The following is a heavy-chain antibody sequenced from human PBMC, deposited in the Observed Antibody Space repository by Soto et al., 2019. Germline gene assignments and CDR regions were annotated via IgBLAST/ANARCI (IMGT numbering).Heavy chain of an antibody. D-gene: IGHD6-13*01. CDR3: AKVIPRDSTSGDFDY. Sequence: QVQLVESGGGVVQPGRSLRLSCAASGFTFRSYGMHWVRQAPGKGLEWVAVISYDGLNKYYADSVKGRFTISRDSSKNTLYLQMNSLRVEDTAVYYCAKVIPRDSTSGDFDYWGQGTLVTVSS. V-gene: IGHV3-30*18. CDR2: ISYDGLNK. CDR1: GFTFRSYG. J-gene: IGHJ4*02.